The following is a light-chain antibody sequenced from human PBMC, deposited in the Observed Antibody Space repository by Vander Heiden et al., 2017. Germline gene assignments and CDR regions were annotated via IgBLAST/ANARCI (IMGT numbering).Light chain of an antibody. CDR3: QQSDSTPRT. Sequence: DIQMTQSPSSLSASVVDRATITCRASKSISSYLKWYQQKPGKAPKLLIYAASRLQSGVPSRFSGSGSGTDFTLTISRLQAEDFATYYCQQSDSTPRTFGQGTKVEIK. CDR2: AAS. CDR1: KSISSY. V-gene: IGKV1-39*01. J-gene: IGKJ1*01.